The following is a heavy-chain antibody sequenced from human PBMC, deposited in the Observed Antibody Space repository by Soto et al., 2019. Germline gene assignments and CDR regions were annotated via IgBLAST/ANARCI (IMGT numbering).Heavy chain of an antibody. Sequence: SETLSLTCAVYGGSFSGYYWSWIRQPPGKGLEWIGEINHSGSTNYNPSLKSRVTISVDTSKNQFSLKLSSVTAADTAVYYCAKVPFKYYYDSSGYYDYWGQGTLVTVSS. D-gene: IGHD3-22*01. CDR1: GGSFSGYY. CDR2: INHSGST. J-gene: IGHJ4*02. V-gene: IGHV4-34*01. CDR3: AKVPFKYYYDSSGYYDY.